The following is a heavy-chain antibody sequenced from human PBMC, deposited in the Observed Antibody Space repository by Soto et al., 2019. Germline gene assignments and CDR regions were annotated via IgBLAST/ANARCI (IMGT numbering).Heavy chain of an antibody. V-gene: IGHV3-21*01. D-gene: IGHD3-10*01. Sequence: EVQLVESGGGLVKPGGSLRLSCAASGFIFSSYSMNWVRQAPGKGLEWVSSISPRSDYIYFADSMRGRFTISRDNAQXXXXXXXXXXRAEDTAVYHCARVSGTLERYSDLDYWGQGTLVTVSS. CDR2: ISPRSDYI. CDR1: GFIFSSYS. J-gene: IGHJ4*02. CDR3: ARVSGTLERYSDLDY.